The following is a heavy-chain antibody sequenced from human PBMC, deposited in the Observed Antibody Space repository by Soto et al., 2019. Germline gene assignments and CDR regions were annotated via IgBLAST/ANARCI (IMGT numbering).Heavy chain of an antibody. CDR3: SRIRDIAPAEAGY. CDR2: ISGYNNNK. Sequence: QIQLVQSGTEVREPGASVKVSCQASGYTFTRYGIIWVRQAPGQGLELMGWISGYNNNKNYAQKYQDRVTMTTDTSKRRAYMELWSLSTDDTACYYCSRIRDIAPAEAGYWGQGTLVTISS. V-gene: IGHV1-18*01. CDR1: GYTFTRYG. D-gene: IGHD6-13*01. J-gene: IGHJ4*02.